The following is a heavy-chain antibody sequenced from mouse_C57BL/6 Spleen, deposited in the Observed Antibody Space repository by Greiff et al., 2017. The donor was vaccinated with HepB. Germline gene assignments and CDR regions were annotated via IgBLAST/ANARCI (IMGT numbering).Heavy chain of an antibody. V-gene: IGHV1-18*01. Sequence: EVQLQQSGPELVKPGASVKIPCKASGYTFTDYNMDWVKQSHGKSLEWIGDINPNNGGTIYNQKFKGKATLTVDKSSSTAYMELRSLTSEDTAVYYCARVTTVVGGAMDYWGQGTSVTVSS. CDR3: ARVTTVVGGAMDY. CDR2: INPNNGGT. J-gene: IGHJ4*01. D-gene: IGHD1-1*01. CDR1: GYTFTDYN.